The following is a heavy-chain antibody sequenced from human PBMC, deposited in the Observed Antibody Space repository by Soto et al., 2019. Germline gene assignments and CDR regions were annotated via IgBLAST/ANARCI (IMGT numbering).Heavy chain of an antibody. V-gene: IGHV3-23*01. J-gene: IGHJ3*02. Sequence: SGGSPRLSRAAPGFPFISHAMSWVPQSSGKGLEWVSAISGSGGSTYYADSVKGRFTISRDNSKNTLYLQMNSLRAEDTAVYYCASPRVWLYAFDIWGQGTMVTVSS. CDR3: ASPRVWLYAFDI. D-gene: IGHD3-10*01. CDR2: ISGSGGST. CDR1: GFPFISHA.